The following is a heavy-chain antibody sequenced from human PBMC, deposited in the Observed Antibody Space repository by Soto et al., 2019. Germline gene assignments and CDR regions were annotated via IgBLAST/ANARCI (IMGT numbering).Heavy chain of an antibody. D-gene: IGHD1-26*01. Sequence: PGGSLRLSCAASGFPFGSYAMSWVRQDPGKGLDWVSTINGGGGSTYYADSVKGRFTISRDNSKNTLYLQMNSLRAEDTAVYFCAKDDYRYSGTYLFDLWGRGTLVTVSS. CDR1: GFPFGSYA. V-gene: IGHV3-23*01. CDR2: INGGGGST. CDR3: AKDDYRYSGTYLFDL. J-gene: IGHJ5*02.